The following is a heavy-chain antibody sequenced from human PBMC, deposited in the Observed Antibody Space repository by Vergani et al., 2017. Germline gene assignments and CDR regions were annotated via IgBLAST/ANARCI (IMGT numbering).Heavy chain of an antibody. CDR3: ARKTFYYDNIKGWFGP. J-gene: IGHJ5*02. Sequence: EVRLLESGGGLVQPGGSLRLSCVGSGFTFTSYAMNWVRQAPGKGLEWVSGISGSGATSYYAESMKGRFAMSRDNSKNTVYVQMNNLKPEDTAVYYCARKTFYYDNIKGWFGPWGQGTLVTVSS. V-gene: IGHV3-23*01. CDR2: ISGSGATS. D-gene: IGHD3-16*01. CDR1: GFTFTSYA.